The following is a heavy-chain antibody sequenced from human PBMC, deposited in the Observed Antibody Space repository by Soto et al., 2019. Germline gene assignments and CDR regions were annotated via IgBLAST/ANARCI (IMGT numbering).Heavy chain of an antibody. V-gene: IGHV4-39*01. D-gene: IGHD3-3*01. Sequence: QLQLRESGPGLVKPSETLSLTCTVSGGSISSSNYYWAWIRQSPGKGLEWLGSVYYNGFTYYNPSLKSRVTIAVDTSKNQCSLQLTSVTAADTAVYYCARMGDFWSGPGELDPWGQGTLVTVSS. J-gene: IGHJ5*02. CDR1: GGSISSSNYY. CDR3: ARMGDFWSGPGELDP. CDR2: VYYNGFT.